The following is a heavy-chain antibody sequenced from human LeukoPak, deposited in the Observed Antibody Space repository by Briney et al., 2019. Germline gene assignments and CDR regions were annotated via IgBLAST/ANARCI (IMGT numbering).Heavy chain of an antibody. J-gene: IGHJ2*01. V-gene: IGHV4-59*08. CDR2: IYYSGST. D-gene: IGHD4-17*01. CDR1: GGSISSYY. Sequence: PSETLSLTCTVSGGSISSYYWSWIRQPPGKGLEWIGYIYYSGSTNYNPSLKSRVTISVDTSKNQFSLKLSSVTAADTAVYYCARRAVAPKKVTPDWYFDLWGRGTLVTVSS. CDR3: ARRAVAPKKVTPDWYFDL.